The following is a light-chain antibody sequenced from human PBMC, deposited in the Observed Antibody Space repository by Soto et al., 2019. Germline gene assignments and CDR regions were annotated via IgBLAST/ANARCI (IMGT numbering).Light chain of an antibody. V-gene: IGKV1-39*01. CDR1: QSISSY. Sequence: DLQMTQSPSSLSPSEGERVTITCRPGQSISSYLNWYRQKPGKAPELLIYAASSLQSGVPSVFSASGSGTDFTLTISSLQPDDFATYYCQQSYTTPFTFGPGTKVDI. CDR3: QQSYTTPFT. CDR2: AAS. J-gene: IGKJ3*01.